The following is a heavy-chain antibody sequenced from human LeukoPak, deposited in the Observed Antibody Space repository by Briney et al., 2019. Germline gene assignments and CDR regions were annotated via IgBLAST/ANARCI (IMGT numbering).Heavy chain of an antibody. V-gene: IGHV1-2*02. CDR1: GYTFTGYY. Sequence: ASVKVSCNASGYTFTGYYMHWVRQAPGQGLEWMGWINPNSGGTNYAQKFQGRVTMTRDTSISTAYMELSRLRSDDTAVYYCARRPLEGYSSSSLDYWGQGTLVTVSS. D-gene: IGHD6-6*01. CDR3: ARRPLEGYSSSSLDY. CDR2: INPNSGGT. J-gene: IGHJ4*02.